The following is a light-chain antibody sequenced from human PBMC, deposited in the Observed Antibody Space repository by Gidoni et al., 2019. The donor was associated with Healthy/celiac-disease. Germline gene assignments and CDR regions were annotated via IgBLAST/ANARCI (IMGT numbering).Light chain of an antibody. CDR2: KAS. Sequence: DTHMTQSPSTLSASVGDRVTITCRASQSISSWLAWYQQKPGKAPKLLIYKASSLESGVPSRFSGSGSGTEFTLTISSLQPDDFATYYCQQYNSYQWTFGQGTKVEIK. CDR3: QQYNSYQWT. V-gene: IGKV1-5*03. CDR1: QSISSW. J-gene: IGKJ1*01.